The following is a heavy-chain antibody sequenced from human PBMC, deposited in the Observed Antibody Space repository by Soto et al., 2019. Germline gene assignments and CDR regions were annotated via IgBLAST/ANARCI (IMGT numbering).Heavy chain of an antibody. CDR1: GGSISSGGYS. CDR3: ASVPDY. D-gene: IGHD2-2*01. Sequence: PSETLSLTCAVSGGSISSGGYSWSWIRQPPGKGLEWIGYMYHSGSTYYNPSLKSRVTISIDRSKNQFSLKLSSVTAADTAVYYCASVPDYWGQGILVIASS. J-gene: IGHJ4*02. CDR2: MYHSGST. V-gene: IGHV4-30-2*01.